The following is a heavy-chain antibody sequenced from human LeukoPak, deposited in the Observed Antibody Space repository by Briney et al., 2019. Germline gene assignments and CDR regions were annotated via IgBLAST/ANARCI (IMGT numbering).Heavy chain of an antibody. Sequence: ASVKVSCKASGYTFTGYYMHWVRQAPGQGLEWMGWINPNSGGTNYAQKFQGRVTMTRDTSISTAYMELSRLRSDDTAVYYCARDRTYDSSGYDWFDPWGQGTLVTVPS. D-gene: IGHD3-22*01. V-gene: IGHV1-2*02. CDR3: ARDRTYDSSGYDWFDP. CDR1: GYTFTGYY. J-gene: IGHJ5*02. CDR2: INPNSGGT.